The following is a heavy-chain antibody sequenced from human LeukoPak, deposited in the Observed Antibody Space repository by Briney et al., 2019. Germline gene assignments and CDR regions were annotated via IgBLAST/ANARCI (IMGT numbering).Heavy chain of an antibody. J-gene: IGHJ4*02. CDR3: ARETTPHGPFDY. CDR1: GFTFSSYA. V-gene: IGHV3-30-3*01. CDR2: ISYDGSNK. Sequence: PGRSLRLSCAASGFTFSSYAMHWVRQAPGKGLEWVAVISYDGSNKYYADSVKGRFTISRDSSKNTLYLQMNSLRAEDTAVYYCARETTPHGPFDYWGQGTLVTVSS. D-gene: IGHD1-7*01.